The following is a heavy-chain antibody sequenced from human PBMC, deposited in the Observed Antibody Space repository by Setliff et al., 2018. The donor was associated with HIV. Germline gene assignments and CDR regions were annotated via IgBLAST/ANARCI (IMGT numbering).Heavy chain of an antibody. D-gene: IGHD2-15*01. CDR3: ARHWMPHTLRRTTLTPPEAFDV. Sequence: PGESLKISCQGSGYIFADYWIAWVRQMPGKGLEWMGVIRPHDSDIKYSPSFQGQVTISADRSFDTAYLRWSSLKASDTAMYYCARHWMPHTLRRTTLTPPEAFDVWGKGTMVTVSS. CDR1: GYIFADYW. V-gene: IGHV5-51*01. CDR2: IRPHDSDI. J-gene: IGHJ3*01.